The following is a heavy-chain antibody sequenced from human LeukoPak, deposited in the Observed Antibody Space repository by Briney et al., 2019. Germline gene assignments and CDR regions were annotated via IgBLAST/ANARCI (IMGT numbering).Heavy chain of an antibody. V-gene: IGHV3-21*01. CDR3: AAVAGDYYYYGMDV. Sequence: AGSLTLSCAASGFTFSSYSMNWVRQAPGKGLEWVSSISSSSSYIYYADSVKGRFTISRDNAKNSMYLQMNSLRAEDTAVYYCAAVAGDYYYYGMDVGGQGTTVTVSS. J-gene: IGHJ6*02. CDR1: GFTFSSYS. D-gene: IGHD6-19*01. CDR2: ISSSSSYI.